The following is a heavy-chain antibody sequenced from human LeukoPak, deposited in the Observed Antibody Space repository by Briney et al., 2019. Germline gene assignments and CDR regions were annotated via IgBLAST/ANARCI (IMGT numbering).Heavy chain of an antibody. J-gene: IGHJ4*02. CDR1: GYTFTGYY. Sequence: ASVKVSCKASGYTFTGYYIHWVRQAPGQGLEWMGWINPNSGGTNYAQKFQGRVTMTRDTSISTAYTELSRLRSDDTAVYYCARDSHFVVRGVIGVARGLDYWGQGTLVTVSS. CDR2: INPNSGGT. V-gene: IGHV1-2*02. CDR3: ARDSHFVVRGVIGVARGLDY. D-gene: IGHD3-10*01.